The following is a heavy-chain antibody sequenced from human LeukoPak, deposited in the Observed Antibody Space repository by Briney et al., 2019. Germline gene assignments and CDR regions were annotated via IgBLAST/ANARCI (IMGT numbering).Heavy chain of an antibody. CDR1: GGSISSSSYY. V-gene: IGHV4-39*07. CDR3: ARVNTVTMVRGVTGYWYFDL. D-gene: IGHD3-10*01. CDR2: IYYSGST. J-gene: IGHJ2*01. Sequence: SETLSLTCTVSGGSISSSSYYWGWIRQPPGKGLEWIGSIYYSGSTYYNPSLKSRVTISVDTSKNQFSLKLSSVTAADAAVYYCARVNTVTMVRGVTGYWYFDLWGRGTLVTVSS.